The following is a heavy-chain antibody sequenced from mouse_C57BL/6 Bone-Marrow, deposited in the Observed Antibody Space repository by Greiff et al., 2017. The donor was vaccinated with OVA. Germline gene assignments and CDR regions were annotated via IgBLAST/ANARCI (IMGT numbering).Heavy chain of an antibody. CDR2: ISYSGSP. D-gene: IGHD1-1*02. CDR1: GYSITSGYD. V-gene: IGHV3-1*01. Sequence: VQLKESGPGMVKPSQSLSLTCTVTGYSITSGYDWHWIRHFPGNKLEWMGYISYSGSPKYNPSLKSRIPITHDTSKNHFFLKLYSVTTEDTATYYCARGWLMPFDDWGQGTTLTVSS. CDR3: ARGWLMPFDD. J-gene: IGHJ2*01.